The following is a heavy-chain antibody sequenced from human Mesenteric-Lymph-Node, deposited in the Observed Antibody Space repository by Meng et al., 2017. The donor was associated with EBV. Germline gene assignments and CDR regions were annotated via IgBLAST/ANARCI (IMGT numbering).Heavy chain of an antibody. D-gene: IGHD3-10*01. Sequence: GPVRRWARGVLNPSVPLSLTCAVHVGSFSDYFWTWIRQAPGKGLEWVGEINHSGSTKYNPSLKSRVTISVDTSKNQISLNLNSVTAADTAVYYCARPRIRYGSGSYYYWGQGTLVTVSS. J-gene: IGHJ4*02. CDR3: ARPRIRYGSGSYYY. CDR2: INHSGST. V-gene: IGHV4-34*01. CDR1: VGSFSDYF.